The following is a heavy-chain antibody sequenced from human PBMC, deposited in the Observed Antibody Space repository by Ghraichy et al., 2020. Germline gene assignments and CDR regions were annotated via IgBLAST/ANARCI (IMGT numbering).Heavy chain of an antibody. CDR2: IYPGDSDT. V-gene: IGHV5-51*01. CDR1: GYSFTSYW. D-gene: IGHD6-19*01. J-gene: IGHJ4*02. CDR3: ARHERQWLDIDY. Sequence: GSLNISCKGSGYSFTSYWIGWVRQMPGKGLEWMGIIYPGDSDTRYSPSFQGQVTISADKSISTAYLQWSSLKASDTAMYYCARHERQWLDIDYWGQGTLITVSS.